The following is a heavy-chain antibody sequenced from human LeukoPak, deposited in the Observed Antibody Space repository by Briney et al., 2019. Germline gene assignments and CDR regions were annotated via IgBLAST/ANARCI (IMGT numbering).Heavy chain of an antibody. CDR3: ARRRDGYNFLGGPFDI. CDR2: MNPNSGNT. J-gene: IGHJ3*02. V-gene: IGHV1-8*01. D-gene: IGHD5-24*01. CDR1: GYTFTSYD. Sequence: ASVKVSCKASGYTFTSYDINWVRQATGQGPEWMGWMNPNSGNTGYAQKFQGRVTMTRNTSISTAYMELSSLRSEDTAVYYCARRRDGYNFLGGPFDIWGQGAMVTVSS.